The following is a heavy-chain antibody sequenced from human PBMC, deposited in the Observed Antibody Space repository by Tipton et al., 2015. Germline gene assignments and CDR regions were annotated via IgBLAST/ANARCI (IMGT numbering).Heavy chain of an antibody. D-gene: IGHD5-12*01. CDR1: GGSIGDYF. CDR3: AKTHGAYDWYLDH. J-gene: IGHJ4*02. Sequence: TLSLTCTVSGGSIGDYFWTWIRQPPGKGLEWIGYIYHSGNTYYNPSLQSRVTISIDTSMNQFSLKLTSVTAADTAVYYCAKTHGAYDWYLDHWGQGTLVTVSS. CDR2: IYHSGNT. V-gene: IGHV4-59*03.